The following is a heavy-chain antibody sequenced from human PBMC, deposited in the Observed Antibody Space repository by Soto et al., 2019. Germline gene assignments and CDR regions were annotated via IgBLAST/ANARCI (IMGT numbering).Heavy chain of an antibody. D-gene: IGHD5-12*01. V-gene: IGHV1-18*01. CDR2: INTYNGMT. CDR3: AKSPRGEMATD. J-gene: IGHJ4*02. CDR1: GYTFINYH. Sequence: QVQLVQSGGEVKKPGASVTVSYKASGYTFINYHITWVRQAPGQGLEWMAWINTYNGMTDYAQRFQGRVTMTRDTSTSTAYMELRNLGSDDTALYFCAKSPRGEMATDWGQGTLVTVSS.